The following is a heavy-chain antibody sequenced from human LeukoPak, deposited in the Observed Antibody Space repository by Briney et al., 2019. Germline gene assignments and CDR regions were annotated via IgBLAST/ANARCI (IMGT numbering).Heavy chain of an antibody. J-gene: IGHJ4*02. CDR3: ARDGGYYDSSGYYYFDY. CDR2: IYTSGST. D-gene: IGHD3-22*01. Sequence: PSETLSLTCTVSGGSISSYYWSWIRQPAGKGLEWIGRIYTSGSTNYNPSIKSRVTMSVDTSKNQFSLKLSSVTAADTAVYYCARDGGYYDSSGYYYFDYWGQGTLVTVSS. V-gene: IGHV4-4*07. CDR1: GGSISSYY.